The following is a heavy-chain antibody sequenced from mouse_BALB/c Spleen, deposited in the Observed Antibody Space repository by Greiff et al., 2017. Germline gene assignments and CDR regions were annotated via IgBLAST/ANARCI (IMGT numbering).Heavy chain of an antibody. D-gene: IGHD1-1*01. CDR2: IYYSGTI. J-gene: IGHJ2*01. CDR3: ARDRDYYGSSYYFDY. Sequence: EVMLVESGPGLVKPSQTVSLTCTVTGISITTGNYRWSWIRQFPGNKLEWIGYIYYSGTITYNPSLTSRTTITRDTSKNQFFLEMNSLTAEDTATYYCARDRDYYGSSYYFDYWGQGTTLTVSS. V-gene: IGHV3-5*02. CDR1: GISITTGNYR.